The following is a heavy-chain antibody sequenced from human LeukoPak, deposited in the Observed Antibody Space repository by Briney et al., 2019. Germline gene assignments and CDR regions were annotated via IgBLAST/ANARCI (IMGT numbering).Heavy chain of an antibody. CDR2: ISGSGGST. CDR3: AKGIFTYYDILTGYTNAFDI. CDR1: GFTFSSYA. J-gene: IGHJ3*02. Sequence: GGSLRLSCAASGFTFSSYAMSWVRQAPGKGLEWVSAISGSGGSTYYADSVKGRFTISRDNSKNTLYLQMNSLRAEDTAVYYCAKGIFTYYDILTGYTNAFDIWGQGTMVTVSS. D-gene: IGHD3-9*01. V-gene: IGHV3-23*01.